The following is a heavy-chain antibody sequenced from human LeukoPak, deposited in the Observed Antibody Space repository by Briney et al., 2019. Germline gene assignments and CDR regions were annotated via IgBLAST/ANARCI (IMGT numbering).Heavy chain of an antibody. D-gene: IGHD2-2*01. CDR2: ISGSGGST. J-gene: IGHJ4*02. V-gene: IGHV3-23*01. CDR3: AKDRDIVVVPAALFDY. Sequence: GGSLRLSCAASGFTFSSYAMSWVRQAPGKGLEWVSAISGSGGSTYYADSVKGRFTISRDNSKNTLYLQMNSLRAEDTAVYYCAKDRDIVVVPAALFDYWGQGTLVTVSS. CDR1: GFTFSSYA.